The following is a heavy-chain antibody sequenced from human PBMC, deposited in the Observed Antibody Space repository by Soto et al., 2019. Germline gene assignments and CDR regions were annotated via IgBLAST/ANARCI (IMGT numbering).Heavy chain of an antibody. CDR2: IDPSDSYT. D-gene: IGHD3-22*01. Sequence: PGESLKISCKGSGYSFTSYWISWVRQMPGKGLEWMGRIDPSDSYTNYSPSFQGHVTISADKSISTTYLQWSSLKASDTAMYYCSRLKLIPGYTTYYYDSSGYLYYFDYWGQGTLVTVSS. V-gene: IGHV5-10-1*01. J-gene: IGHJ4*02. CDR1: GYSFTSYW. CDR3: SRLKLIPGYTTYYYDSSGYLYYFDY.